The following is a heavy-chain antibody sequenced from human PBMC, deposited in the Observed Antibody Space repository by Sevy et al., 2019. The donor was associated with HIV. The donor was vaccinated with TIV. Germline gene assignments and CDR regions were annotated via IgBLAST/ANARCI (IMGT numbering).Heavy chain of an antibody. V-gene: IGHV3-23*01. Sequence: GGSLRLSCVASGFTFSNYAMTWVRQTPGKGLEWVSTISFSGVNTDYADSVKGRFTISRDNSKNTLFLQMNSLRAEDTAVFYCAKDTSSYGDYRDGFDIWGQGTMVTVSS. CDR2: ISFSGVNT. J-gene: IGHJ3*02. D-gene: IGHD4-17*01. CDR3: AKDTSSYGDYRDGFDI. CDR1: GFTFSNYA.